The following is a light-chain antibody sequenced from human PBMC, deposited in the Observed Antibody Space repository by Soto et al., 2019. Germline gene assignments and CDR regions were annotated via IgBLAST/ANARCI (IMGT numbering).Light chain of an antibody. J-gene: IGKJ2*01. CDR3: RQYDSSPYT. Sequence: EIVLTQSPGTLSLSPGERATLSCRASQSVSSSYLAWYQQRPGPAPRLRIYGASTRATGIPDRFSGSGSGTDFTLTISRLEPEDFPVYYCRQYDSSPYTFGQATKLEIK. V-gene: IGKV3-20*01. CDR2: GAS. CDR1: QSVSSSY.